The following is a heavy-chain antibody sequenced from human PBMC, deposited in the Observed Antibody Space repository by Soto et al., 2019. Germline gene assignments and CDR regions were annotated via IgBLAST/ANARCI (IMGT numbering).Heavy chain of an antibody. J-gene: IGHJ4*02. CDR3: ARILWFGESIDY. CDR1: GGSISSGDYY. Sequence: PSETLSLTCTVSGGSISSGDYYWSWIRQPPGKGLEWIGYIYYSGSTYCNPSLKSRVTISVDTSKNQFSLKLSSVTAADTAVYYCARILWFGESIDYWGQGTLVTVSS. D-gene: IGHD3-10*01. V-gene: IGHV4-30-4*01. CDR2: IYYSGST.